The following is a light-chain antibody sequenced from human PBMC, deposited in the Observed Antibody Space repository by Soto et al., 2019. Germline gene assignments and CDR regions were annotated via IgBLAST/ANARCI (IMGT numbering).Light chain of an antibody. Sequence: EIVLTQSPGTLSLSPGDSATLSCRSSQSVSSSFVAWFQQKPGQAPRLLIFGTSSRATGIPDRLSGSGSETHFTLTINGLEPEDFAMYFCQKYGSSPWTCGQGTKVDIK. CDR3: QKYGSSPWT. CDR2: GTS. CDR1: QSVSSSF. J-gene: IGKJ1*01. V-gene: IGKV3-20*01.